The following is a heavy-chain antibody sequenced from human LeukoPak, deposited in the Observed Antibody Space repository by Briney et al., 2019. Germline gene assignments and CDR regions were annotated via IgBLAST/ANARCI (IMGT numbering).Heavy chain of an antibody. J-gene: IGHJ4*02. Sequence: PSETLSLTCTVSGGSISSGDYYWSWIRQPPGKGLEWIGYIYYSGSTYYNPSLKSRVTISEVPSKNQLSLKLTSVTAADTAVYYCARGLRFGELFAWIDYWGQGTLVTVSS. CDR2: IYYSGST. CDR1: GGSISSGDYY. CDR3: ARGLRFGELFAWIDY. D-gene: IGHD3-10*01. V-gene: IGHV4-30-4*08.